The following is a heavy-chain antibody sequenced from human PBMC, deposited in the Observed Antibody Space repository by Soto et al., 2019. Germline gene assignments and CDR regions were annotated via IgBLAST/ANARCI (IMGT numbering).Heavy chain of an antibody. Sequence: VQLVQSGAEVKKPGSSVKVSCKASGGTFSSYAISWVRQAPGQGLEWMGGIIPISETTNYAQKFQGRVTITSDESKSTAYMVLSSLRSEDTAVYYCARSQGSSTSLEIYYYYDYGMDAWGQGTTVTVSS. D-gene: IGHD2-2*01. CDR3: ARSQGSSTSLEIYYYYDYGMDA. CDR1: GGTFSSYA. CDR2: IIPISETT. V-gene: IGHV1-69*01. J-gene: IGHJ6*02.